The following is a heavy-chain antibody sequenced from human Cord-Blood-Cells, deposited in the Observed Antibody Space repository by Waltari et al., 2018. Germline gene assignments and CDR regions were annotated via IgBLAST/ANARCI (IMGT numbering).Heavy chain of an antibody. Sequence: QVQLVQSGAEVKKPGASVKVSCKASGYTFTGYYMHWVRQAPGQGLEWMGWINPNSGGTNYAQKLQGWVTMTRDTSISTAYMELSRLRSDDTAVYYCAREVKWGEGAFDIWGQGTMVTVSS. D-gene: IGHD7-27*01. CDR1: GYTFTGYY. V-gene: IGHV1-2*04. CDR3: AREVKWGEGAFDI. J-gene: IGHJ3*02. CDR2: INPNSGGT.